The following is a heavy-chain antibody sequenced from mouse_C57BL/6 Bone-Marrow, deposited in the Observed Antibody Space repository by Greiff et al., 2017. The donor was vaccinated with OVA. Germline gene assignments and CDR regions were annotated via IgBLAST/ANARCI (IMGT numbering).Heavy chain of an antibody. V-gene: IGHV1-55*01. J-gene: IGHJ4*01. CDR2: IYPGSGST. CDR3: ARRLLDYAMDY. Sequence: QVQLKQPGAELVKPGASVKMSCKASGYTFTSYWITWVKQRPGQGLEWIGDIYPGSGSTNYNEKFKSKATLTVDTSSSTAYMQLSSLTSEDSAVYYCARRLLDYAMDYWGQGTSVTVSS. CDR1: GYTFTSYW. D-gene: IGHD2-3*01.